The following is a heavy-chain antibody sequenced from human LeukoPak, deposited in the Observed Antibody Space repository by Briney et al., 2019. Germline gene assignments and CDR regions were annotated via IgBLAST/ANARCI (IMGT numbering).Heavy chain of an antibody. Sequence: PSETLSLTCTVSGGSISSGGYYWSWIRQHPGKGLEWIGYIYYSGSTYYNPSLKSRVTISVDTSKNQFSLKLSSVTAADTAVYYCARDPWALGAGAFDIWGQGTMVTVSS. J-gene: IGHJ3*02. CDR1: GGSISSGGYY. CDR2: IYYSGST. D-gene: IGHD3-10*01. V-gene: IGHV4-31*03. CDR3: ARDPWALGAGAFDI.